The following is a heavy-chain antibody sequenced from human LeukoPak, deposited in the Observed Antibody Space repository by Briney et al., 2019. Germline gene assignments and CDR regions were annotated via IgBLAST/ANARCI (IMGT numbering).Heavy chain of an antibody. D-gene: IGHD5-12*01. Sequence: SETLSLTCAVSGGSISSSNWWSWVRQPPGKALEWIGEIYHSGSTNYNPSLKSRVTISVDKSKNQFSLKLSSVTAADTAVYYCAREGYSGYDRWFDPWGQGTLVTVSS. CDR3: AREGYSGYDRWFDP. V-gene: IGHV4-4*02. CDR1: GGSISSSNW. J-gene: IGHJ5*02. CDR2: IYHSGST.